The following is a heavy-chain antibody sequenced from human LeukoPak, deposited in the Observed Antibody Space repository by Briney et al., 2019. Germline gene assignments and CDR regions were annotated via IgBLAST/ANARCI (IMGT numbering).Heavy chain of an antibody. V-gene: IGHV3-23*01. CDR1: GFTFTSYA. CDR3: AKSLDYDGGVLWALPQY. CDR2: IRGSGTVT. Sequence: PGGSLRLSCAASGFTFTSYAMSWVRQPPGKGLGWVSVIRGSGTVTYFADSVKGRFTVSRDNSKNTLYLQMSSLRAEDTGIYYCAKSLDYDGGVLWALPQYWGQGTLVTVSS. J-gene: IGHJ4*02. D-gene: IGHD3-22*01.